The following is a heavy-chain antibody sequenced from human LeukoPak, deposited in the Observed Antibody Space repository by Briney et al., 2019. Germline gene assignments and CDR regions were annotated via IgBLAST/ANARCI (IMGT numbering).Heavy chain of an antibody. Sequence: PSETLSLTCTVSGGSISSYYWSWIRQPPGKGLEWIGYIYYCGSTNYNPSLKSRVTISVDTSKNQFSLKLSSVTAADTAVYYCARVNYDILTGEDYFDYWGQGTLVTVSS. CDR3: ARVNYDILTGEDYFDY. J-gene: IGHJ4*02. D-gene: IGHD3-9*01. CDR1: GGSISSYY. CDR2: IYYCGST. V-gene: IGHV4-59*01.